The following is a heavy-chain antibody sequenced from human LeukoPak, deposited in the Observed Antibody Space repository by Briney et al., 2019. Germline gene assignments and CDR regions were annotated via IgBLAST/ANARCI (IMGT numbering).Heavy chain of an antibody. Sequence: SETLSLTCTVPVYSISSGYYWGWIRQPPGKGLEWIGRIYHSGSTYDNQSLKSRVTISVDTSKNQFSLKLSSVTAADTAVYYCARRSDFWSGYYTKFGYWGQGTLVTVSS. CDR2: IYHSGST. CDR1: VYSISSGYY. V-gene: IGHV4-38-2*02. J-gene: IGHJ4*02. CDR3: ARRSDFWSGYYTKFGY. D-gene: IGHD3-3*01.